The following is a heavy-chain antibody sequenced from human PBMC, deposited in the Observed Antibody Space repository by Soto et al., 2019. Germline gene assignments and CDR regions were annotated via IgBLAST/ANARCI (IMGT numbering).Heavy chain of an antibody. J-gene: IGHJ4*02. D-gene: IGHD6-13*01. Sequence: PGGSVRLSCAASGFTFTDYALRWGRQAPGKGLEWVATISGIGGSTYLADSVKGRLSISRDNSKNTVSLLMNSLRAEDTAVYFCARGSSGYISSWYYFDYWGQGTLVTVSS. CDR3: ARGSSGYISSWYYFDY. V-gene: IGHV3-23*01. CDR2: ISGIGGST. CDR1: GFTFTDYA.